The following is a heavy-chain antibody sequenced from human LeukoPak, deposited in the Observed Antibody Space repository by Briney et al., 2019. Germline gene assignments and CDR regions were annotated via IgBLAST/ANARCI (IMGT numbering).Heavy chain of an antibody. V-gene: IGHV3-30*02. Sequence: GGSLRLSCAASGFTFSSYGMHWVRQAPGKGLEWVAFIRYDGSNKYYADSVKGRFTISRDNAKNSLYLQMNSLRAEDTAVYYCVPQQLVLEYWGQGTLVTVSS. CDR3: VPQQLVLEY. D-gene: IGHD6-13*01. J-gene: IGHJ4*02. CDR2: IRYDGSNK. CDR1: GFTFSSYG.